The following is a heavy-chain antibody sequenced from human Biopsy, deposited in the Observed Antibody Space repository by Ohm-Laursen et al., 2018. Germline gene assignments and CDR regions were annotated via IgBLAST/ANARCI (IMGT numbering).Heavy chain of an antibody. CDR3: VLASFDY. V-gene: IGHV1-46*01. Sequence: ASVKASCKSSGYTFTTYYIHWVRQAPGQGLEWIGIINPGGNSTVYTQNFQGRVIMTWDTSTTTVYMELSSLRSEDTAVYYCVLASFDYWGQGTLVTVPS. J-gene: IGHJ4*02. CDR1: GYTFTTYY. CDR2: INPGGNST.